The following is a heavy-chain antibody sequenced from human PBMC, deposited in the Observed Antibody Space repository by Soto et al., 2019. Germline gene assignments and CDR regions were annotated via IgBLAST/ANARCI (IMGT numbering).Heavy chain of an antibody. CDR2: INAGNGNT. CDR3: ARGTYYYDSSGYPPYY. V-gene: IGHV1-3*01. D-gene: IGHD3-22*01. J-gene: IGHJ4*02. Sequence: QVQLVQSGAEVKKPGASVKVSCKASGYTFTSYAMHWVRQAPGQRLEWMGWINAGNGNTKYSQKFQGRVTITRDTSASTVYMELSSLRSEDTAVYYCARGTYYYDSSGYPPYYWGQGTLVTVSS. CDR1: GYTFTSYA.